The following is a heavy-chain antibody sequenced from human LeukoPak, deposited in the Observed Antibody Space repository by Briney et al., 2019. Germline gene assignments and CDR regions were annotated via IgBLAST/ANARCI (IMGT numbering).Heavy chain of an antibody. CDR2: IRNDGSNK. CDR3: ARDRYCSSTSCYSPFHAFDI. V-gene: IGHV3-30*02. Sequence: GGSLRLSCAVSGFTFRSYGMQWARQAPGKGLEWVAFIRNDGSNKYYADSVKGRFTISRDNSKNTLYLQMNSLRAEDTAVYYCARDRYCSSTSCYSPFHAFDIWGQGTMVTVSS. CDR1: GFTFRSYG. J-gene: IGHJ3*02. D-gene: IGHD2-2*02.